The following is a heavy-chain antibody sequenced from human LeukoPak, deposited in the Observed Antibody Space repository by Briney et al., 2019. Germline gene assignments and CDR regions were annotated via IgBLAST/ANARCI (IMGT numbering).Heavy chain of an antibody. J-gene: IGHJ4*02. CDR1: GGTFSNYA. D-gene: IGHD3-22*01. Sequence: ASVKASCKASGGTFSNYAISWVRQAPGQGLEWMGRIIPIFGTTNYAQKFQGRVTITTDEPTSTAYMELSSLRSEDTAVYYCARGGEANYYDTSGYYLYYYWGQGTLVTVSS. CDR3: ARGGEANYYDTSGYYLYYY. CDR2: IIPIFGTT. V-gene: IGHV1-69*05.